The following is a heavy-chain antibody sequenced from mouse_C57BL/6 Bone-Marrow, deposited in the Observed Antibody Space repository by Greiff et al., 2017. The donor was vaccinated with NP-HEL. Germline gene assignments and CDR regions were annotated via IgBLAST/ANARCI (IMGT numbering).Heavy chain of an antibody. CDR2: IYPGSGNT. D-gene: IGHD2-5*01. CDR1: GYTFTDYY. Sequence: QVQLQQSGAELVRPGASVKLSCKASGYTFTDYYINWVKQRPGQGLEWIARIYPGSGNTYYNEKFKGKATLTVEKSSSTAYMQLSSLPSEDSAVYFCARGGSYSNYPHWYFGVWGTGTTVTVAT. CDR3: ARGGSYSNYPHWYFGV. J-gene: IGHJ1*03. V-gene: IGHV1-76*01.